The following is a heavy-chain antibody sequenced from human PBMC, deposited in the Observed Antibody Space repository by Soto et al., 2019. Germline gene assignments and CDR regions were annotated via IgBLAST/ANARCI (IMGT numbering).Heavy chain of an antibody. Sequence: PGGSLRLSCAASGFTFSGSAMHWVREASGKGLEWVGRIRSKANSYATAYAASVKGRFTISRDDSKNTAYLQMKSLKTEDTAVYYCTVGGWYDAFDMWGQGTLVTVSS. CDR1: GFTFSGSA. CDR3: TVGGWYDAFDM. CDR2: IRSKANSYAT. D-gene: IGHD6-19*01. V-gene: IGHV3-73*01. J-gene: IGHJ3*02.